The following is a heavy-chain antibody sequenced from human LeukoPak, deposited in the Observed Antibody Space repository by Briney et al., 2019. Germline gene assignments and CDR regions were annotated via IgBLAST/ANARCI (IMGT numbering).Heavy chain of an antibody. CDR3: AKGPPSGWEQAPTSPDY. CDR2: INTNTGNP. D-gene: IGHD6-19*01. Sequence: GASVKVSCKASGYTFTGYAMNWVRQAPGQGLEWMGWINTNTGNPTYAPGFTGRFVFSLDTSVSTAYLQISSLKAEDSAVYYCAKGPPSGWEQAPTSPDYWGQGTLVTVSS. J-gene: IGHJ4*02. V-gene: IGHV7-4-1*02. CDR1: GYTFTGYA.